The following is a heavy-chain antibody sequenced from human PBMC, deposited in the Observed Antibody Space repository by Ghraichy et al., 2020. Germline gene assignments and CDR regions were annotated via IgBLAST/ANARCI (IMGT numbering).Heavy chain of an antibody. V-gene: IGHV3-15*01. Sequence: GGSLRLSCAASGFTFSNDWMSWVRQAPGKGLEWVGRIKSKTDGGTTDYAAPVKGRFTISRDDSKNTLYLQMNSLKTEDTAVYYCTTALYDFYFYYYYYGMYVWGQGTTFTVSS. CDR1: GFTFSNDW. D-gene: IGHD3-3*01. CDR3: TTALYDFYFYYYYYGMYV. J-gene: IGHJ6*02. CDR2: IKSKTDGGTT.